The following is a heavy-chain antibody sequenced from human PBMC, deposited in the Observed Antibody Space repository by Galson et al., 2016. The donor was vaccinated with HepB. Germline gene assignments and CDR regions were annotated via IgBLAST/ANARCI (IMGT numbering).Heavy chain of an antibody. J-gene: IGHJ4*02. D-gene: IGHD3-10*01. CDR3: ARVAKRANRLWFGELKGFDY. CDR2: ISNDGSKK. Sequence: LRLSCAASGFTFSSYAMHWVRQAPGKGLEWVAVISNDGSKKNYADSVKGRFPISRDNSKNALYLQMNSLRAEDTAVYYCARVAKRANRLWFGELKGFDYWGQGTLVTVSS. CDR1: GFTFSSYA. V-gene: IGHV3-30*04.